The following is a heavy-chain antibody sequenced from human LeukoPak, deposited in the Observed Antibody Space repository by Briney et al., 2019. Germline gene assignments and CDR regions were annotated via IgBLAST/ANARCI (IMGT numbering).Heavy chain of an antibody. CDR1: GGSISSGGYY. CDR2: IYYSGST. J-gene: IGHJ4*02. CDR3: ASGSGYSYGYFHY. V-gene: IGHV4-31*03. Sequence: PSETLFLTCTVSGGSISSGGYYWSWIRQHPGQGLEWIGYIYYSGSTYYSPSLKSRVTISVDTSKNQFSLKLSSVTAADTAVYYCASGSGYSYGYFHYWGQGTLVTVSS. D-gene: IGHD5-18*01.